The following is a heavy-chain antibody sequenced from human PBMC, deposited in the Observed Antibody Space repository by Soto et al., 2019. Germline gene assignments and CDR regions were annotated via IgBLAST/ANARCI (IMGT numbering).Heavy chain of an antibody. V-gene: IGHV1-2*02. Sequence: ASVKVSCKASGYTFTCYYMHWVRQAPRQGLEWMGWINPNSGVTNYAQKFQGRFTISRDNSKNTLYLQMNSLRAEDTAVYYCAKDPHSGSHQGGIYFDFGGRGTRVPVSA. CDR3: AKDPHSGSHQGGIYFDF. J-gene: IGHJ4*02. CDR2: INPNSGVT. D-gene: IGHD1-26*01. CDR1: GYTFTCYY.